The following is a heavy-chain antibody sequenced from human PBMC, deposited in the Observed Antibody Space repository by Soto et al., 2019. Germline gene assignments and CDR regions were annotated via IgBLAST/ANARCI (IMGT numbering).Heavy chain of an antibody. CDR3: ATDYGDSEYFQH. CDR2: IYSGGST. Sequence: GGSLRLSCAASGFTVSSNYMSWVRQAPGKGLEWVSVIYSGGSTYYADSVKGRFTISRDNSKNTLYLQMNSLRAEDTAVYYCATDYGDSEYFQHWGQGTLVTVSS. CDR1: GFTVSSNY. V-gene: IGHV3-66*01. J-gene: IGHJ1*01. D-gene: IGHD4-17*01.